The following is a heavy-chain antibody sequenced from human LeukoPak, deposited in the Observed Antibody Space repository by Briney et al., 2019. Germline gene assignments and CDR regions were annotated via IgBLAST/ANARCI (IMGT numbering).Heavy chain of an antibody. CDR1: GFTFTSSA. J-gene: IGHJ4*02. V-gene: IGHV1-58*01. CDR2: IVVGSGNT. CDR3: AADHDSTVFDY. D-gene: IGHD3-9*01. Sequence: TSVKVSCKASGFTFTSSAVQWVRQARGQRLEWMGWIVVGSGNTNYAQKFQERVTITRDMSTSTAYMELSSLRSEDTAVYFCAADHDSTVFDYWGQGTLVTVSS.